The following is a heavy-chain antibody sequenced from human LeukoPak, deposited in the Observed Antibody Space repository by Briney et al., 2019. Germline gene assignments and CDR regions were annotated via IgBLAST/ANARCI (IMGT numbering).Heavy chain of an antibody. Sequence: GGSLRLSCAASGFIFSDYAMSWVRQAPGKGLEWVSAISDTKRGGTTYYADSVKGRFTISRDTSKNTLYLQMSSLRVEDTAVYYCAKVPNYYDTTTYYGWGQGTLVTVSS. CDR1: GFIFSDYA. J-gene: IGHJ4*02. CDR3: AKVPNYYDTTTYYG. V-gene: IGHV3-23*01. CDR2: ISDTKRGGTT. D-gene: IGHD3-22*01.